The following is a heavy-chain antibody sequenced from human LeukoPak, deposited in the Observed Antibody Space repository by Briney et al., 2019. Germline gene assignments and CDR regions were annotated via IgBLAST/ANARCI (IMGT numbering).Heavy chain of an antibody. J-gene: IGHJ6*02. CDR2: ISSSSSYI. Sequence: GGSLRPSCAASGFTFSSYSMNWVRQAPGKGLEWVSSISSSSSYIYYADSVKGRFTISRDNAKNSLYLQMNSLRAEDTAVYYCARDMPPGYYGMDVWGQGTTVTVS. D-gene: IGHD2-2*01. CDR1: GFTFSSYS. CDR3: ARDMPPGYYGMDV. V-gene: IGHV3-21*01.